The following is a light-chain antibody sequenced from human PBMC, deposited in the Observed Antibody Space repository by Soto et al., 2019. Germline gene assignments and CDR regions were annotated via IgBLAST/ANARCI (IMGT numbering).Light chain of an antibody. J-gene: IGKJ5*01. CDR1: QYTNGRY. V-gene: IGKV3-11*01. CDR3: QQRSNWPPEIT. Sequence: DIVLTQAPGNLSLSPGESATLSCRGSQYTNGRYLAWYQQRPGLAPRLLVYGASKRATGIPARFSGSGSGTDFTLTISSLEPEDFAVYYCQQRSNWPPEITFGQGTRLEIK. CDR2: GAS.